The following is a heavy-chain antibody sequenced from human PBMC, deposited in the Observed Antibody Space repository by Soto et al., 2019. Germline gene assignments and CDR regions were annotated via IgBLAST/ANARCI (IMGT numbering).Heavy chain of an antibody. CDR3: ARGGGSADFDH. D-gene: IGHD5-12*01. CDR2: ISRSSNVI. CDR1: GFTFSTYN. J-gene: IGHJ4*02. Sequence: EVQLVESGGGLVQPGGSLRLSCAVSGFTFSTYNMNWVRQAPGQGLEWVSYISRSSNVILYADSVKGRFTISRDNAKNSLFLPMNGLRDEDTAVYYCARGGGSADFDHWGQGTLVTVSS. V-gene: IGHV3-48*02.